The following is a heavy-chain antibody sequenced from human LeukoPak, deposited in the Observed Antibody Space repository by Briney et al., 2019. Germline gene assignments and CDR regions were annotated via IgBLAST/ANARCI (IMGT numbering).Heavy chain of an antibody. CDR2: INPNSGGT. Sequence: ASVKVSCTASGYTFTGYYMHWVRQAPGQGLEWMGWINPNSGGTNYAQKFQGRVTMTRDTSISTAYMELSRLRSDDTAVYYCARGVWSSSSYIGYFDYWGQGTLVTVSS. J-gene: IGHJ4*02. CDR1: GYTFTGYY. CDR3: ARGVWSSSSYIGYFDY. V-gene: IGHV1-2*02. D-gene: IGHD6-13*01.